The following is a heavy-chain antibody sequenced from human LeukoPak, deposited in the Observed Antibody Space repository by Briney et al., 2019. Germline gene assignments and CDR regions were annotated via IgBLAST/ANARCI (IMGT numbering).Heavy chain of an antibody. V-gene: IGHV3-30*03. CDR3: ARAYYYDSSGYYSVDY. CDR1: GFTFSSYA. CDR2: ISYDGSNK. D-gene: IGHD3-22*01. Sequence: GRSLRLSCAASGFTFSSYAMHWVRQAPGKGLEWVALISYDGSNKYYAESVKGRFTISRDNSKNTLYLQMNSLRAEDTAVYYCARAYYYDSSGYYSVDYWGQGTLVTVSS. J-gene: IGHJ4*02.